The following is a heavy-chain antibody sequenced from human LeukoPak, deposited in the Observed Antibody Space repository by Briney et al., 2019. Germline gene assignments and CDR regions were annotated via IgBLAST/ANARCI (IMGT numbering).Heavy chain of an antibody. CDR1: GFSFSDYY. J-gene: IGHJ6*02. Sequence: GGSLRLSCVACGFSFSDYYMSWIRQAPGRGLEWISYISGSGSDLYYADSVKGRFTISRDNANNSLYLQMNSLRAEDTAAYYCARSIGYYYTMDVWGQGTTVTVSS. V-gene: IGHV3-11*01. CDR2: ISGSGSDL. D-gene: IGHD3-22*01. CDR3: ARSIGYYYTMDV.